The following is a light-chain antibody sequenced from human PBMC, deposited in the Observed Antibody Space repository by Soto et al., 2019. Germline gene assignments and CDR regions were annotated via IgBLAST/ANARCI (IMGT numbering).Light chain of an antibody. CDR2: DAS. CDR3: QQYNNWPIT. Sequence: IVITQSAATVSVSPGERATLSCRASQSVSRNLAWYQQKPGQAPRLLIYDASTRATGTPARFSGSGSGTKFTLSISSLQSEDFAVYYCQQYNNWPITFGQGTRLEIK. CDR1: QSVSRN. J-gene: IGKJ5*01. V-gene: IGKV3D-15*01.